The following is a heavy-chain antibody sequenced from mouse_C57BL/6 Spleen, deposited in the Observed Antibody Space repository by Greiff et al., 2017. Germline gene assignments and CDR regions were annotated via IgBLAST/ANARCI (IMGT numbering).Heavy chain of an antibody. J-gene: IGHJ4*01. Sequence: QVQLKQPGAELVRPGTSVKLSCKASGYTFTSYWMHWVKQRPGQGLEWIGVIDPSDSSTNYNQKFKGKAKLTEDTSSSAAYMQRSSLTSEDSAVYYCASITTVASDAMDYWGQGTSVTVSS. V-gene: IGHV1-59*01. CDR3: ASITTVASDAMDY. CDR2: IDPSDSST. D-gene: IGHD1-1*01. CDR1: GYTFTSYW.